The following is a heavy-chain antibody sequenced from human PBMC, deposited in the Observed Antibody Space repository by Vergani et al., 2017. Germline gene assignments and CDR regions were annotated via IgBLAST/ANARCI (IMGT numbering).Heavy chain of an antibody. D-gene: IGHD1-7*01. CDR1: GGSFSGYY. J-gene: IGHJ6*02. CDR2: INHSGST. Sequence: QVQLQQWGAGLLKPSETLSLTCAVYGGSFSGYYWSWIRQPPGKGLEWIGEINHSGSTNYNPSLKSRVTISVETSKNQFSLKLSSVTAADTAVYYCARNYRAHLYYYYYYGMDVWGQGTTVTVSS. V-gene: IGHV4-34*01. CDR3: ARNYRAHLYYYYYYGMDV.